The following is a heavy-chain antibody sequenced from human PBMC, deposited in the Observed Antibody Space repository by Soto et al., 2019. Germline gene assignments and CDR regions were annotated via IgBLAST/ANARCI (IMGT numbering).Heavy chain of an antibody. D-gene: IGHD3-10*01. CDR3: AKFGLGAYDRGHDAFDI. Sequence: GGSLRLSCAASGVTFSNYGMSWVRQAPGKGLEWVSSISNSGGSTYYADSVKGRFTISRDNSKNTLYLQMNSLRAEDTAVYYCAKFGLGAYDRGHDAFDIWGQGTMVTVSS. V-gene: IGHV3-23*01. CDR1: GVTFSNYG. J-gene: IGHJ3*02. CDR2: ISNSGGST.